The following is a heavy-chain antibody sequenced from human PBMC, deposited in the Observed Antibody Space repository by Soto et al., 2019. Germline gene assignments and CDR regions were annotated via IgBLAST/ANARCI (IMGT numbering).Heavy chain of an antibody. D-gene: IGHD2-2*01. CDR3: VKGHTTSVFTTCSH. Sequence: EVQLVESGGGLVQPGRSLRLSCAASGFSFNDFAMHWVRQAAGKGLEWVSRIRWNSGNIVYADSVKGRFTITRDNAKNYQYLQLSSLGAEDTAVYYCVKGHTTSVFTTCSHWGQGTLVHVSS. V-gene: IGHV3-9*01. J-gene: IGHJ4*02. CDR2: IRWNSGNI. CDR1: GFSFNDFA.